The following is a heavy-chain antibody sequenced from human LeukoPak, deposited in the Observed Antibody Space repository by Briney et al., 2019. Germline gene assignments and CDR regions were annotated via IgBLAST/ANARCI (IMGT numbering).Heavy chain of an antibody. D-gene: IGHD6-13*01. CDR2: IGWSSGRI. V-gene: IGHV3-9*01. CDR1: GFTVLDHA. Sequence: GRSLRLSCVGSGFTVLDHAMHWVRQAPGKGLEWVSGIGWSSGRIDYADSVKGRFTSSRDNAKDSLYLQMNSLRAEDTALYYCAKDISERWSSSGLDYWGQGTLVTVSS. J-gene: IGHJ4*02. CDR3: AKDISERWSSSGLDY.